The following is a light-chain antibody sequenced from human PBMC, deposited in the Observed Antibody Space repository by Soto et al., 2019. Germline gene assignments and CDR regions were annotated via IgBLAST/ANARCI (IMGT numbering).Light chain of an antibody. J-gene: IGLJ2*01. CDR3: AAWDDSLNDLI. V-gene: IGLV1-44*01. Sequence: QPVLTQPPSASGTPGQRVTLSCSGSSSNIGSNTVNWYQQLPGTAPKLLIYSNNERPSGVPDRFSGSKSGTSASLAISGLQSEDEADYHCAAWDDSLNDLIFGGGTQLTVL. CDR2: SNN. CDR1: SSNIGSNT.